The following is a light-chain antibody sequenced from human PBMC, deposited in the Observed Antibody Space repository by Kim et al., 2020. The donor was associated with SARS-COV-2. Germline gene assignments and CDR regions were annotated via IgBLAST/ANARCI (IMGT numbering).Light chain of an antibody. J-gene: IGLJ2*01. V-gene: IGLV2-23*02. CDR2: EVS. CDR3: SSYTSNSVT. Sequence: QSALTQPASGSGSPGQSITISCTGTSSDIGSYNLVSWYQQHPGKAPRLMIYEVSRRPSGSSNRFSGSKSGNTASLTISSLQAEDEADYYCSSYTSNSVTFGGGTQLTVL. CDR1: SSDIGSYNL.